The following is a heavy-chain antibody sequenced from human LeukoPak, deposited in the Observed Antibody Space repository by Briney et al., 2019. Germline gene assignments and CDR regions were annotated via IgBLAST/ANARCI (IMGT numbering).Heavy chain of an antibody. CDR3: ASSLWGYYFDY. Sequence: GGSLRLSCAASGFTVSSDYMSWVRQAPGKGLEWVSVIYSGGSTYYADSVKGRFTISRDNSKNTLYLQMNSLRAEDTAVYYCASSLWGYYFDYWGQGTLVTVSS. CDR1: GFTVSSDY. J-gene: IGHJ4*02. V-gene: IGHV3-53*01. D-gene: IGHD7-27*01. CDR2: IYSGGST.